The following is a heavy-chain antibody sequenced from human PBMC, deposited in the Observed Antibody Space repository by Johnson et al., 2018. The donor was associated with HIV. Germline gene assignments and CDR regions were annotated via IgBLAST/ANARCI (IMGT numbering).Heavy chain of an antibody. D-gene: IGHD6-19*01. J-gene: IGHJ3*02. CDR2: ISYDGSNT. Sequence: VQLVESGGGVVQPGRSLRLSCAASGFTFHTYGMHWVRQTPGKGLEWVALISYDGSNTYYADSVKGRFIISRDNSENKVYLEMNTLRAEDTAVYYCARDRGSSGWYDAFDIWGQGTMVTVSS. V-gene: IGHV3-30*03. CDR3: ARDRGSSGWYDAFDI. CDR1: GFTFHTYG.